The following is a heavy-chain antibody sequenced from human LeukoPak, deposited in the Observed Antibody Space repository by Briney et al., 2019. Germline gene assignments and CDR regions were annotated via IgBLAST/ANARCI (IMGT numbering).Heavy chain of an antibody. J-gene: IGHJ5*02. V-gene: IGHV1-69*05. Sequence: SVKVSCKASGGTFSSYAISWVRQAPGQGLEWMGGIIPIFGTANYAQKFQGRVTMTRDTSTSTVYMELSSLRSEDTAVYYCARDGREAAAGMRNWFDPWGQGTLVTVSS. CDR2: IIPIFGTA. CDR3: ARDGREAAAGMRNWFDP. D-gene: IGHD6-13*01. CDR1: GGTFSSYA.